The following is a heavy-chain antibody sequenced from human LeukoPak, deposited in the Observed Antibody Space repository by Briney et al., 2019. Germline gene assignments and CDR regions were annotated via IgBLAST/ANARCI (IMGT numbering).Heavy chain of an antibody. CDR1: GFSVSSKY. CDR3: ARESGSYEE. V-gene: IGHV3-53*01. D-gene: IGHD1-26*01. CDR2: IYTNGDT. J-gene: IGHJ4*02. Sequence: GGSLRLSCAVSGFSVSSKYMSWVRQAPGKRLEWVSVIYTNGDTYDADAVKGRFTISGDDSENTVYLQMNSLRAEDTAMYYCARESGSYEEWGQGTLVTVSS.